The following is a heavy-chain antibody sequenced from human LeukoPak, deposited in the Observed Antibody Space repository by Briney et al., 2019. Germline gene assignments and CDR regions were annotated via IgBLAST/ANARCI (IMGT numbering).Heavy chain of an antibody. Sequence: SETLSLTCTVSGGSISGSTYFWGWIRQSPGKGLEWIGEINHSGSTNYNPSLKSRVTISVDTSKNQFSLKLSSVTAADTAVYYCARGRNYDFWSGYYLSGWFDPWGQGTLVTVSS. J-gene: IGHJ5*02. CDR2: INHSGST. D-gene: IGHD3-3*01. CDR3: ARGRNYDFWSGYYLSGWFDP. CDR1: GGSISGSTYF. V-gene: IGHV4-39*07.